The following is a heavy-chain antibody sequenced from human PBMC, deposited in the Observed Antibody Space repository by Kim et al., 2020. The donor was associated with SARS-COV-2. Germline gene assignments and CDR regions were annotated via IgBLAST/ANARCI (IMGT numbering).Heavy chain of an antibody. D-gene: IGHD3-9*01. CDR1: GGSFSAYY. V-gene: IGHV4-34*01. J-gene: IGHJ6*02. CDR3: ARDWQYYGMDV. CDR2: INHSGGT. Sequence: SETLSLTCAVYGGSFSAYYWTWIRQPPGKGLEWIGEINHSGGTNYNPSLTSRVIISIDTSKNQFSLRLSSVTAADTAVYYCARDWQYYGMDVWGQGTTVT.